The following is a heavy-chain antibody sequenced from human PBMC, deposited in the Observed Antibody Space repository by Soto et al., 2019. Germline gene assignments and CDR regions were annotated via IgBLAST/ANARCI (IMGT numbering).Heavy chain of an antibody. D-gene: IGHD3-16*02. CDR2: IYYSGST. CDR3: ARDFYDDYIWGSYRYPGYNWFDP. Sequence: PSETLSLTCTVSGGSISSYYWSWIRQPPGKGLEWIGYIYYSGSTNYNPSLKSRVTISVDTSKNQFSLKLSSVTAADTAVYYCARDFYDDYIWGSYRYPGYNWFDPWGQGTLVTVSS. CDR1: GGSISSYY. J-gene: IGHJ5*02. V-gene: IGHV4-59*01.